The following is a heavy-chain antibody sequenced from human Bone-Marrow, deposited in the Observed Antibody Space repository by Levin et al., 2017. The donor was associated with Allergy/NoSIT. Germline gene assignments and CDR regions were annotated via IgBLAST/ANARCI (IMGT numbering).Heavy chain of an antibody. CDR2: IRNKTHHYAT. J-gene: IGHJ4*02. V-gene: IGHV3-73*01. CDR1: GFNFSDSA. Sequence: GGSLRLSCEASGFNFSDSALHWVRQASGKGLEWIGRIRNKTHHYATAYDASAGGRFTISRDDSKSTTYLLMTSLKTDDKAVYCCSVGRELWGQGTLVAVSS. CDR3: SVGREL. D-gene: IGHD1-7*01.